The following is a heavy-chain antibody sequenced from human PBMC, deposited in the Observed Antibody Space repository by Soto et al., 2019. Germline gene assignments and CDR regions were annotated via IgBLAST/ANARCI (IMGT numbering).Heavy chain of an antibody. CDR3: AGRGSGWRPYDY. J-gene: IGHJ4*02. V-gene: IGHV4-59*01. Sequence: SETLSTTCTFSVGSISSYYWSWIRQPPGKGLEWIGYIYYSGSTNYNPSLKSRVTISVDTSKNQLSLKLSSVTAADTAVYYCAGRGSGWRPYDYWGQGTLVTVSS. CDR2: IYYSGST. CDR1: VGSISSYY. D-gene: IGHD6-19*01.